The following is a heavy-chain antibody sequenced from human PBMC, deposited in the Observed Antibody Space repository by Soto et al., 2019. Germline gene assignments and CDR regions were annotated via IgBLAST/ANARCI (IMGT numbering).Heavy chain of an antibody. CDR1: GFTFSSYA. CDR2: ISGSGGST. CDR3: AKSPYCGGDCKAFTYYFDY. J-gene: IGHJ4*02. V-gene: IGHV3-23*01. D-gene: IGHD2-21*02. Sequence: GGSLRLSCAASGFTFSSYAMSWVRQAPGKGLEWVSAISGSGGSTYYADSVKGRFTISRDNSKNTLYLQMNSLRAEDTAVYYCAKSPYCGGDCKAFTYYFDYGGQGTLVTVSS.